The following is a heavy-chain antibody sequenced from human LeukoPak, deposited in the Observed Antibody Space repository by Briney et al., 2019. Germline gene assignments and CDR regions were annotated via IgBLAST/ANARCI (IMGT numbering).Heavy chain of an antibody. D-gene: IGHD3-22*01. CDR3: ARLVITRDYFDY. CDR1: GGSISSYY. Sequence: PSETLSLTCTVSGGSISSYYWSWIRQPPGKGLGWIGYIYYSGSTNYNPSLKSRVTISVDTSKNQFSLKLSSVTAADTAVYYCARLVITRDYFDYWGQGTLVTVSS. V-gene: IGHV4-59*08. J-gene: IGHJ4*02. CDR2: IYYSGST.